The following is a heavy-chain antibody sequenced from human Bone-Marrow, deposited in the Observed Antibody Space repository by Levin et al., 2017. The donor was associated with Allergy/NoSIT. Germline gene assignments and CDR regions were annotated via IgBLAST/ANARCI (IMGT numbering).Heavy chain of an antibody. CDR3: ERANWETLGAFDI. CDR2: LNPDTGAT. D-gene: IGHD7-27*01. V-gene: IGHV1-2*02. Sequence: ASVKVSCKASGYTLTGYYLHWVRQAPGQGLEWMGWLNPDTGATNYAEMFQGSVTMTRDTSIRTAYMEVSRLTSDAPAIYYCERANWETLGAFDIWGQGTVVTVSS. CDR1: GYTLTGYY. J-gene: IGHJ3*02.